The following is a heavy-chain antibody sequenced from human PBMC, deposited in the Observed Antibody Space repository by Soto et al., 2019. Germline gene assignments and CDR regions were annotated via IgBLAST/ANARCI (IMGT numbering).Heavy chain of an antibody. CDR2: ISGSGSST. D-gene: IGHD3-10*01. J-gene: IGHJ4*02. CDR1: GFTFTTSA. CDR3: AKSMTMVRVTMVTTLWYFDY. V-gene: IGHV3-23*01. Sequence: EVQLLESGGGLVQPGGFLRLSCAASGFTFTTSAMSWVRQAPGKGLEWVSGISGSGSSTYYADSVKGRFTISRDNSKNTLYLQVNSLRAEDPAVYHCAKSMTMVRVTMVTTLWYFDYWGQGTLVTVSS.